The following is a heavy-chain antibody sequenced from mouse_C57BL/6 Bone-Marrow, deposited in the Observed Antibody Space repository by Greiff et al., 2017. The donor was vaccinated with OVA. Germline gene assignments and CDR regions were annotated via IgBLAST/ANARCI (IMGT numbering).Heavy chain of an antibody. CDR3: TADCSRYY. Sequence: EVQLQQSGAELVRPGASVKLSCTASGFNIKDDYMHWVKQRPEQGLEWIGWIDPENGDTEYASKFQGKATITADTSSNTAYLQLSSLTSEDTAVDYCTADCSRYYWGQGTTLTVSS. CDR2: IDPENGDT. D-gene: IGHD1-1*01. CDR1: GFNIKDDY. J-gene: IGHJ2*01. V-gene: IGHV14-4*01.